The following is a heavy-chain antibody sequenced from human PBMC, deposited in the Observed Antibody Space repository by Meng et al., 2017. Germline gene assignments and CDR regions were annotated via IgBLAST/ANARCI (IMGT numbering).Heavy chain of an antibody. D-gene: IGHD3-22*01. V-gene: IGHV1-69*05. CDR2: IIPIFGTA. Sequence: SVKVSCKASGGTFSSYAISWVRQAPGQGLEWMGGIIPIFGTANYAQKFQGRVTITTDESTSTAYMELSRLRSEDTAVYYLARGYYDSSGYLGCWGQGTLVTVSS. CDR3: ARGYYDSSGYLGC. CDR1: GGTFSSYA. J-gene: IGHJ4*02.